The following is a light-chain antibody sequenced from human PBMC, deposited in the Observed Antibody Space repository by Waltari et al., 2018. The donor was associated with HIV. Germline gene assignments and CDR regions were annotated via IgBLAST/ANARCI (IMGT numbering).Light chain of an antibody. CDR1: QSITTN. CDR2: STV. V-gene: IGKV3-15*01. Sequence: EIVMTQSPATLSVSPGETATLSCRASQSITTNLAWYQQKPGQAPRLLIYSTVTRATDSPARFSGSGFGTEFTLTISGLQSEDFAVYYCQQHDYWPPAFGQGTRLDIK. J-gene: IGKJ5*01. CDR3: QQHDYWPPA.